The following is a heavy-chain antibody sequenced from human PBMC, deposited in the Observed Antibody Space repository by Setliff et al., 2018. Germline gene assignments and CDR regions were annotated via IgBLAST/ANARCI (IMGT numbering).Heavy chain of an antibody. CDR3: ARDTRDKFDSSGYYLSFDS. Sequence: GASVKVSCKASGGTFRSDGFNWVRQAPGQGLEWMGRIIPVFRTADYAPILQGRVTISADESTTTAYMELSSLKSDDTAVYYCARDTRDKFDSSGYYLSFDSWGQGTLVTAPQ. V-gene: IGHV1-69*13. J-gene: IGHJ4*02. CDR2: IIPVFRTA. D-gene: IGHD3-22*01. CDR1: GGTFRSDG.